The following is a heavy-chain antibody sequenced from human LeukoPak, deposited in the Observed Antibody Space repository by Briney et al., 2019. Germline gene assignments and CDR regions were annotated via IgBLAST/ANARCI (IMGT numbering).Heavy chain of an antibody. CDR1: GFSFSSYG. J-gene: IGHJ1*01. D-gene: IGHD2-2*01. CDR3: AKGGYCSSTSYFYIFHH. Sequence: GGSLRLSCAASGFSFSSYGMHWVRQAPGKGLEWVAFIRYDGSNKYYADSVKGRFTISRDNSKNTLYLQMNSLRAEDTAVYSCAKGGYCSSTSYFYIFHHWGQGTLVTVSS. CDR2: IRYDGSNK. V-gene: IGHV3-30*02.